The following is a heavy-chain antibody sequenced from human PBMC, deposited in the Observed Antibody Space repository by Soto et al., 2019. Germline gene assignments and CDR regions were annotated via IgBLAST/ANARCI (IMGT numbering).Heavy chain of an antibody. D-gene: IGHD3-22*01. CDR2: IYHSGST. J-gene: IGHJ4*02. Sequence: SETLSLTCAVSGGSIRSGGYSWSWIRQPPGKGLEWIGFIYHSGSTYYNPSLKSRVTISVDRSKNQFSLKLSSVTAADTAVYYCARVGNSYDSSGYSFDYWGQGTLVTVSS. CDR1: GGSIRSGGYS. V-gene: IGHV4-30-2*01. CDR3: ARVGNSYDSSGYSFDY.